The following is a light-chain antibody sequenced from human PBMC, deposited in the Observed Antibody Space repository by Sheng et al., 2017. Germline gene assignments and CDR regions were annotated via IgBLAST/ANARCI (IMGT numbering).Light chain of an antibody. CDR1: SSDVGVYNY. J-gene: IGLJ2*01. V-gene: IGLV2-14*01. Sequence: QSALTQPASVSGSPGQSITISCTGTSSDVGVYNYVSWYQQHPGKAPKLMIYDVSNRPSGVSNRFSGSKSGNTASLTISGLQAEDEADYYCSSYTSSSFKVFGGGTKLTVL. CDR2: DVS. CDR3: SSYTSSSFKV.